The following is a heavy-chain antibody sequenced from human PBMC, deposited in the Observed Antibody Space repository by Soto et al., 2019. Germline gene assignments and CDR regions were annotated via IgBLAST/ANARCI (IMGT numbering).Heavy chain of an antibody. V-gene: IGHV4-30-4*01. Sequence: SETLSLTCTVSGDSFSNDDYYWTWIRQPPGKGLEWIGHISHSGSTFSNPSLRSRIAASVDMPKKQFSLKVRSVTAADTAVYYCARGSTIYALDVWGQGTTVTVSS. CDR3: ARGSTIYALDV. D-gene: IGHD2-2*01. CDR2: ISHSGST. J-gene: IGHJ6*02. CDR1: GDSFSNDDYY.